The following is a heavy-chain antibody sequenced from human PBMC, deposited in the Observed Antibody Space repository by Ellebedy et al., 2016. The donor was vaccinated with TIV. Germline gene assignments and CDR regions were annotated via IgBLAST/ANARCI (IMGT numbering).Heavy chain of an antibody. CDR3: ARGLRTYYYYMDV. CDR1: GFSFNNYD. J-gene: IGHJ6*03. CDR2: IGTAGDT. Sequence: GESLKISXAASGFSFNNYDMHWVRQVTGKGLEWVSAIGTAGDTYYPGSVKGRFTISRENAKNSLYLQMNSLRAGDTAVYYCARGLRTYYYYMDVWGRGTTVTVAS. V-gene: IGHV3-13*01. D-gene: IGHD4-17*01.